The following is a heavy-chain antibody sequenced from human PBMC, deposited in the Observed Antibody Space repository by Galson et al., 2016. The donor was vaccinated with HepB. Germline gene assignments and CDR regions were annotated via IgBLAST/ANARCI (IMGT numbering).Heavy chain of an antibody. CDR2: MNPNSGNT. CDR3: ASRYYGSGTYYFDY. D-gene: IGHD3-10*01. J-gene: IGHJ4*02. V-gene: IGHV1-8*01. Sequence: SVKVSCKASGYTFTSFDINWVRQATGQGLEWMGWMNPNSGNTGYAQKFQGRVTMTRNASISTAYMDLRSLRSEDTAVYYCASRYYGSGTYYFDYWGQGTLVTVSS. CDR1: GYTFTSFD.